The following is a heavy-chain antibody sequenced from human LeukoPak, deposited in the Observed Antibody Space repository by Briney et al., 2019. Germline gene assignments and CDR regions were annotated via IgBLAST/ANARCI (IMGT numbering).Heavy chain of an antibody. CDR1: GGTFRSYA. J-gene: IGHJ5*02. CDR3: ARFGVPAAPTDHSWFDP. D-gene: IGHD2-2*01. CDR2: LIPIFGTA. Sequence: SVQVSCKASGGTFRSYAISWVRQAPGQGLEWMGGLIPIFGTANYTQKFQGRVTITADKSTSTAYMELSSLRSEDTAVYYCARFGVPAAPTDHSWFDPWGQGTLVTVSS. V-gene: IGHV1-69*06.